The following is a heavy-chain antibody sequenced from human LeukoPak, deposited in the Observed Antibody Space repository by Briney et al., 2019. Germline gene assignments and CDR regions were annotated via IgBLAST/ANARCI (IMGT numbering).Heavy chain of an antibody. CDR1: GYTFTGYY. D-gene: IGHD3-3*01. CDR2: INPKSGGT. V-gene: IGHV1-2*02. J-gene: IGHJ3*02. Sequence: ASVKVSCKASGYTFTGYYMHWVRQAPGQGLEWMGWINPKSGGTVYAQKFQGRVTMTRDTSGSTAYMELSRLRFDDTVVYYCARGPRITIFGVVMANDAFDIWGQGTMVTVSS. CDR3: ARGPRITIFGVVMANDAFDI.